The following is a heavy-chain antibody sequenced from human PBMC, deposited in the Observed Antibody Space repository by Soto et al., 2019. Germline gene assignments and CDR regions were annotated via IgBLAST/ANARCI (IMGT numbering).Heavy chain of an antibody. CDR2: INPSGGST. Sequence: GASVKVSCKASGYTFTSYYMHRVRQAPGQGLEWMGIINPSGGSTSYAQKFQGRVTMTRDTSTSTVYMELSSLRSEDTAVYYCAREREVTIFGLVIIRGHFDYWGKGTLVT. J-gene: IGHJ4*02. D-gene: IGHD3-3*01. V-gene: IGHV1-46*01. CDR3: AREREVTIFGLVIIRGHFDY. CDR1: GYTFTSYY.